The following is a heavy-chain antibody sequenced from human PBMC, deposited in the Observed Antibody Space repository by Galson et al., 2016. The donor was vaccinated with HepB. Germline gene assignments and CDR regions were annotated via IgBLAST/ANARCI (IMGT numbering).Heavy chain of an antibody. CDR3: ARDRLAAAASWVAFDL. CDR1: GGSINSYY. Sequence: SETLSLTCSVSGGSINSYYWSWIRQPTGKGLEWIAYIDHSGNIKYNPSLKSRVTLSVDTSRNQSSLKLSSVTAADTAVYYCARDRLAAAASWVAFDLWGQGTMVTVSS. J-gene: IGHJ3*01. V-gene: IGHV4-59*01. CDR2: IDHSGNI. D-gene: IGHD6-13*01.